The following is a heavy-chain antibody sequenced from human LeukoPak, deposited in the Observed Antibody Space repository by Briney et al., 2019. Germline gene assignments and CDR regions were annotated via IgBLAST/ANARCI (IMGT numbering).Heavy chain of an antibody. V-gene: IGHV3-11*01. CDR2: INPSGTIM. J-gene: IGHJ4*02. CDR3: TRDPRLCDY. CDR1: GFPLRDFY. Sequence: GGSLRLSCAAYGFPLRDFYMTWIRQAPGKGLEWVAYINPSGTIMKYADALKGRFTVSRDNAENSLYLQMNSLRAEDTATYYCTRDPRLCDYWGQGTRITVSS.